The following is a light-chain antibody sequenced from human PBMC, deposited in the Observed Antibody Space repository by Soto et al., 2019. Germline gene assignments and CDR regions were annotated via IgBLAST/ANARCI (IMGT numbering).Light chain of an antibody. J-gene: IGKJ2*01. Sequence: DIVLTQTPLSSPVTLGQPASISCRSSQSLVHSDGNTYLSWFHQRPGQPPRLLIDKVSNRFSGVPDRFSGRGAWTDFTLKISRLEAEDVGIYFCMQATQYRPYTFGQGTKLEIK. CDR2: KVS. V-gene: IGKV2-24*01. CDR1: QSLVHSDGNTY. CDR3: MQATQYRPYT.